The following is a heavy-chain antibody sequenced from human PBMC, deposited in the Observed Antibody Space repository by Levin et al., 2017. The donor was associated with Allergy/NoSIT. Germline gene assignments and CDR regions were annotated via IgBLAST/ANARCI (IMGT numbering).Heavy chain of an antibody. Sequence: GESLKISCAASGFTFSSHWMSWVRQAPGKGLEWVANIKQDGSERYYVDSVRGRFTISRDNAKNSVYLQMNSLRAEESAVYYCARARGYSYGLLWYFDYWGQGALVTVSS. CDR1: GFTFSSHW. D-gene: IGHD5-18*01. V-gene: IGHV3-7*01. CDR2: IKQDGSER. CDR3: ARARGYSYGLLWYFDY. J-gene: IGHJ4*02.